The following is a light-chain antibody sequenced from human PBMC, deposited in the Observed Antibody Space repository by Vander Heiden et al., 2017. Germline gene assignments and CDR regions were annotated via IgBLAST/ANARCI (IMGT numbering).Light chain of an antibody. CDR3: QQYGSPYT. CDR2: GTS. Sequence: EVVLTQSPGTLSLSPGERATLSCRASQTISSSYLAWYQQIRGQAPRLLIYGTSNRATGIPDRFSGSGSGTDFTLTINRLEPEDFALYFCQQYGSPYTFGQGTKLEIK. CDR1: QTISSSY. V-gene: IGKV3-20*01. J-gene: IGKJ2*01.